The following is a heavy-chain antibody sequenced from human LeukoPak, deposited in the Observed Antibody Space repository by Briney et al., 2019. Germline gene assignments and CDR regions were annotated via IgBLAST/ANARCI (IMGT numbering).Heavy chain of an antibody. CDR3: ARAPRSGYDSRDYYYYGMDV. CDR1: GGTFSSYA. CDR2: IIPILGIA. V-gene: IGHV1-69*04. Sequence: SVKVSCKASGGTFSSYAISWVRQAPGQGLECMGRIIPILGIANYAQKFQGRVTITADKSTSTAYMELSSLRSEDTAVYYCARAPRSGYDSRDYYYYGMDVWGQGTTVTVSS. J-gene: IGHJ6*02. D-gene: IGHD5-12*01.